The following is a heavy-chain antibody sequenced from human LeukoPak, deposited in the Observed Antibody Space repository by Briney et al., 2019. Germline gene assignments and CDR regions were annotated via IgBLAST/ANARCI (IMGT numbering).Heavy chain of an antibody. CDR2: IYTSGST. J-gene: IGHJ6*03. V-gene: IGHV4-61*02. CDR1: GGSISSGSYY. D-gene: IGHD6-13*01. Sequence: SQTLSLTCTVSGGSISSGSYYWSWIRQPAGKGLEWIGRIYTSGSTNYNPSLKSRVTISVDTSKNQLSLKLSSVTAADTAVYYCAIQGGIAGSYYYYYYMDVWGKGTTVTVSS. CDR3: AIQGGIAGSYYYYYYMDV.